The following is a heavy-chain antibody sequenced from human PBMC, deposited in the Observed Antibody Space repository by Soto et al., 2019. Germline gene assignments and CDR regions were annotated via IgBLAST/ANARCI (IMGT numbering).Heavy chain of an antibody. V-gene: IGHV3-30*18. J-gene: IGHJ6*02. CDR3: AKSPQWVAKGGMDV. Sequence: QVQLVESGGGVVQPGGSLRLSCAASGFTFSDYGVHWVRQAPGKGLEWVSVISNDGIKKNYEESAKGRFTISGDNYKNTLYLQMNSLRTQHTAVYYCAKSPQWVAKGGMDVWGQGTTVTVYS. D-gene: IGHD1-26*01. CDR1: GFTFSDYG. CDR2: ISNDGIKK.